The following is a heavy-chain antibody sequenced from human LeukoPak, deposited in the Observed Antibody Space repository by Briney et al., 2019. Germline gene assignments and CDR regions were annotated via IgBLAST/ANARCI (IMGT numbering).Heavy chain of an antibody. D-gene: IGHD3-3*01. CDR2: IYYSGST. J-gene: IGHJ3*02. V-gene: IGHV4-39*07. CDR1: GGSISSSSYY. CDR3: ARAFRGIFGVFEAFDI. Sequence: PSETLSLTCTVSGGSISSSSYYWGWIRQPPGKGLEWIGSIYYSGSTYYNPSLKSRVTISVDTSKNQFSPKLSSVTAADAAVYYWARAFRGIFGVFEAFDIWGQGTMVTVSS.